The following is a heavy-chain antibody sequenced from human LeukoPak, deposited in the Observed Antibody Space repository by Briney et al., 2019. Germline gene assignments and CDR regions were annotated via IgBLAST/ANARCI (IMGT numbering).Heavy chain of an antibody. CDR2: IYNSVST. CDR1: DYSITSGDY. Sequence: SETLSLTCVVSDYSITSGDYWAWIRHPPGKGLEWNGSIYNSVSTSYNPSLKSRVTMSVDPSKNRFSLNLRSVTAADTAVYYCARNMSTEGWFDSWGRGTLVTVSS. J-gene: IGHJ5*01. V-gene: IGHV4-38-2*01. CDR3: ARNMSTEGWFDS. D-gene: IGHD5/OR15-5a*01.